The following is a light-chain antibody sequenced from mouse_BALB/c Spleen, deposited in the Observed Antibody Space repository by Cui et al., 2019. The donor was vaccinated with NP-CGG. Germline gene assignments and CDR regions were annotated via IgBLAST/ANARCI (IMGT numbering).Light chain of an antibody. CDR1: TGAVTTSNY. CDR2: GTN. CDR3: ALWYSNHWV. J-gene: IGLJ1*01. V-gene: IGLV1*01. Sequence: QAVLTHASALTTTPGETVTLTCRSNTGAVTTSNYANWVQEKPDHLFTGLIGGTNNRAPGVPARFSGSLIGDKAALTITGAQTEDEAIYFCALWYSNHWVFGGGTKLTVL.